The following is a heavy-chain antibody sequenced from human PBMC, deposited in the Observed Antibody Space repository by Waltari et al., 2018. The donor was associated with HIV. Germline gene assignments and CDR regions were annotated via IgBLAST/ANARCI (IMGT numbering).Heavy chain of an antibody. V-gene: IGHV3-30*18. J-gene: IGHJ4*02. CDR1: GFTFSSYG. CDR2: ISFDGRNE. D-gene: IGHD1-26*01. CDR3: AKEGWELLQFGYYFDY. Sequence: QVQLVESGGGVVQPGKSLRLSCAAAGFTFSSYGITWVRQAPGKGLDWVAVISFDGRNEYYADSVKGRFTISRDNSKNTVYLQMNSLRAEDTAVYYCAKEGWELLQFGYYFDYWGQGTLVTVSS.